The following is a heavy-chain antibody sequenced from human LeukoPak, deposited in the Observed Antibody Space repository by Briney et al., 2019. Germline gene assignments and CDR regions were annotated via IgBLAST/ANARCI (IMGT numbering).Heavy chain of an antibody. V-gene: IGHV3-23*01. CDR2: ISGSGINT. Sequence: GGSLRLSCAASGFTFRSYAMNWVRQAPGKGLDWVSGISGSGINTYYADSVKGRFTISRDNSKNTLYLQMNSLRAEDTAVYYSARGSRTIVTTKFARGHYMDVWGKGTTVTVSS. J-gene: IGHJ6*03. CDR3: ARGSRTIVTTKFARGHYMDV. D-gene: IGHD5-12*01. CDR1: GFTFRSYA.